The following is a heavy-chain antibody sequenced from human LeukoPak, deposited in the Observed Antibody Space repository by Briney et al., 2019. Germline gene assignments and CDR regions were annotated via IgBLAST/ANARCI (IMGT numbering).Heavy chain of an antibody. D-gene: IGHD6-19*01. V-gene: IGHV3-48*03. CDR2: ISGSGSTI. Sequence: GGSLRLSCAASGFTFSSYEMNWVRQAPGKGLEWVSYISGSGSTIYYADSVKGRFTISRDNAKNSLYLQMNSLRAEDTAVYYCARLGTYSSGWLHYWGQGTLVTVSS. J-gene: IGHJ4*02. CDR3: ARLGTYSSGWLHY. CDR1: GFTFSSYE.